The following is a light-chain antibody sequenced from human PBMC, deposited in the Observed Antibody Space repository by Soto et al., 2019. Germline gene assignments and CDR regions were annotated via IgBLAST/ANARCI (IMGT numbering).Light chain of an antibody. Sequence: DSQMTQSPSSLPASVGDRVTVTCRASQSIRGYLNWYQQKPGKAPKLLIYKASTLKSGVPSRFSGSGSGTEFTLTISSLQPDDFATYYCQHYNSYSEAFGQGTKVDI. J-gene: IGKJ1*01. CDR1: QSIRGY. V-gene: IGKV1-5*03. CDR2: KAS. CDR3: QHYNSYSEA.